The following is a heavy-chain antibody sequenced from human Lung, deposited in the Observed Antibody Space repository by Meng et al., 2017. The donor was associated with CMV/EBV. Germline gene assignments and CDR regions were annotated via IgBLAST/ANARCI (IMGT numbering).Heavy chain of an antibody. CDR1: GGSINSYY. CDR2: FYYRGNS. Sequence: HVQLRESAPGLVKPSETLSLTCTVSGGSINSYYGSWIRQPPGQGLEWLGYFYYRGNSNYNPSLKSRVTISVDTSKNLFSLNLTSVTAADAALYYCARGSYLAVEGWGLGTLVTVSS. D-gene: IGHD2-21*01. CDR3: ARGSYLAVEG. J-gene: IGHJ4*02. V-gene: IGHV4-59*01.